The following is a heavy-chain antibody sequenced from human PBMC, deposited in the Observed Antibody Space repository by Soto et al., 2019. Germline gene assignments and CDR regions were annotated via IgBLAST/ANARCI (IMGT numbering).Heavy chain of an antibody. CDR2: IYYGGST. CDR1: GGSLSSGDYY. D-gene: IGHD3-10*01. Sequence: SETLSLTCTVSGGSLSSGDYYWSWIRRPPGKGLEWIGYIYYGGSTYYNPSLKRRVTRSVDTSTNQVALKLRSVTAAATAVYYCARVGGFGETTTDYWGQGTLVTVSS. CDR3: ARVGGFGETTTDY. V-gene: IGHV4-30-4*01. J-gene: IGHJ4*02.